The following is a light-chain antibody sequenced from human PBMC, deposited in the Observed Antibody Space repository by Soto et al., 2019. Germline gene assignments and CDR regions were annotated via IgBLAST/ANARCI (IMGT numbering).Light chain of an antibody. V-gene: IGLV2-23*01. Sequence: QSALTQPASVSGSPGQSITISCTGTRSDVGSYNLVSWYQQHPGKAPKLMIYEGSKRPSGVSNRFSGSKSGNTASLTISGLQAEDEADYYFCSYAGSSTVVFGGGTKLTVL. CDR3: CSYAGSSTVV. CDR1: RSDVGSYNL. CDR2: EGS. J-gene: IGLJ2*01.